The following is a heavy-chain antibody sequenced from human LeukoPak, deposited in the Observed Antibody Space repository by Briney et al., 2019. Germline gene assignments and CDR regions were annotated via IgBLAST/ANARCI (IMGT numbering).Heavy chain of an antibody. J-gene: IGHJ4*02. CDR3: ARYYGSGSYYTDY. CDR1: GFTFSSYS. CDR2: ISSSSSYI. D-gene: IGHD3-10*01. Sequence: GGSLRLSCAATGFTFSSYSMNWVRQAPGKGLEWVSSISSSSSYIYYADSVKGRFTISRDNAKNSLYLQMNSLRAEDTAVYYCARYYGSGSYYTDYWGQGTLVTVSS. V-gene: IGHV3-21*01.